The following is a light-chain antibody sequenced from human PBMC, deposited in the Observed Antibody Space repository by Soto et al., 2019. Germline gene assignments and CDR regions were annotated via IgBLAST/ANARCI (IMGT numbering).Light chain of an antibody. J-gene: IGLJ2*01. CDR2: EVS. Sequence: QSALTQPPSASGSPGQSVTISCTGTSSDVAGYNFVSWYQQHPGKAPKLMIHEVSKRPSGVPDRFSGSKSGNTASLTVSGLQAEDEADYYCSSYAGSNNLVFGGGTKVTVL. CDR1: SSDVAGYNF. V-gene: IGLV2-8*01. CDR3: SSYAGSNNLV.